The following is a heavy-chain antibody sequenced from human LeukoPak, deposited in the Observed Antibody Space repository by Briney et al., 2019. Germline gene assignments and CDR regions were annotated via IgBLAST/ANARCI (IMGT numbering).Heavy chain of an antibody. CDR1: GFTVSSNY. CDR2: IYSGGST. J-gene: IGHJ4*02. CDR3: ARDQGPDYDFWSGYYDY. D-gene: IGHD3-3*01. Sequence: GGSLRLSCAASGFTVSSNYMSWVRQAPGKGLEWVSVIYSGGSTYYADSVKGRFTISRDNSKNTLYLQMNSLRAEDTAVYYCARDQGPDYDFWSGYYDYWGQGTLVTVSS. V-gene: IGHV3-66*01.